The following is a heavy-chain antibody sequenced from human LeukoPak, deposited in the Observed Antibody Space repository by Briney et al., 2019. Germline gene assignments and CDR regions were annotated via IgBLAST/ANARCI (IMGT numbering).Heavy chain of an antibody. CDR1: GFTVSSNS. CDR2: IYGGGST. V-gene: IGHV3-66*01. CDR3: ARDYRWGCSGGSCLGY. J-gene: IGHJ4*02. Sequence: PGGSLRLSCAASGFTVSSNSFGWVRQAPGKGLDWVSLIYGGGSTYYADSVKGRFTISRDNSKNTLYLQMNSLRAEDTAVYYCARDYRWGCSGGSCLGYWGQGTLATVSS. D-gene: IGHD2-15*01.